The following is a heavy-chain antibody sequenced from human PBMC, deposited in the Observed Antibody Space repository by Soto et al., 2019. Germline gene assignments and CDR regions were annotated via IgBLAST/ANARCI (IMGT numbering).Heavy chain of an antibody. CDR1: GGSISSGDYY. Sequence: SETLSLTCTVSGGSISSGDYYWNWIRQHPGKGLEWIGYIYYSGSTYYNPSLKSRVTISVDTSRNQFSLKLSSVTAADTAVYYCASLEGLATISYYFDFWGPGALVTVS. CDR2: IYYSGST. D-gene: IGHD3-9*01. V-gene: IGHV4-31*03. CDR3: ASLEGLATISYYFDF. J-gene: IGHJ4*02.